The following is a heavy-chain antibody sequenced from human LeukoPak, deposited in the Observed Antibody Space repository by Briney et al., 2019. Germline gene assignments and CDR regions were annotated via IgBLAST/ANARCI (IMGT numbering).Heavy chain of an antibody. D-gene: IGHD6-13*01. CDR3: AKDGAQQLVSDHFDY. CDR1: GFTFSSYG. V-gene: IGHV3-30*02. J-gene: IGHJ4*02. Sequence: GGSLRLSCAASGFTFSSYGMYWVRQAPGKGLEWVAFIRYDGSNKYYADSVKGRFTISRDNSKNTLYLQMNSLRAEDTAVYYCAKDGAQQLVSDHFDYWGQGTLVTVSS. CDR2: IRYDGSNK.